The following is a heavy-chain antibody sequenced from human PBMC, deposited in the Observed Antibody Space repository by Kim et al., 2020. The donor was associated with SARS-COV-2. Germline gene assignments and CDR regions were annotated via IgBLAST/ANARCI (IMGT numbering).Heavy chain of an antibody. V-gene: IGHV5-51*01. D-gene: IGHD3-9*01. Sequence: PSFQGQVTISADKSISTAYLQWSSLKASDTAMYYCARQEGYFDNSYGMDVWGQGTTVTVSS. CDR3: ARQEGYFDNSYGMDV. J-gene: IGHJ6*02.